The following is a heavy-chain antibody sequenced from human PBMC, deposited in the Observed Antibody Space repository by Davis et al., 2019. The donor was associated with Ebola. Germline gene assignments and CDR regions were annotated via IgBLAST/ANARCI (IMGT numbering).Heavy chain of an antibody. CDR3: AKGNGQLDY. Sequence: GESLKISCAASGFTFSSYGMHWVRQAPGKGLEWVAVISYDGSNKYYADSVKGRFTISRDNSKNMLYLQMNSLRAEDTAVYYCAKGNGQLDYWGQGTLVTVSS. CDR1: GFTFSSYG. D-gene: IGHD4-17*01. CDR2: ISYDGSNK. J-gene: IGHJ4*02. V-gene: IGHV3-30*18.